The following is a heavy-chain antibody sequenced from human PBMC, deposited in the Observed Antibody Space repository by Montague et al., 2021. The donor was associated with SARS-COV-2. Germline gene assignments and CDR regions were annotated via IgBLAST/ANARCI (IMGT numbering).Heavy chain of an antibody. V-gene: IGHV4-30-2*01. J-gene: IGHJ5*02. CDR1: GGSISNGSYS. CDR3: ARGWADFGYYGWLDP. Sequence: TLSLTCSVSGGSISNGSYSWSWIWQQPGKGMEWIGYIYPGGSTNYNASLQIRVTISIDNSKNQLSLRLTSITDADTAVYFLARGWADFGYYGWLDPWGQGILVTVS. D-gene: IGHD4-17*01. CDR2: IYPGGST.